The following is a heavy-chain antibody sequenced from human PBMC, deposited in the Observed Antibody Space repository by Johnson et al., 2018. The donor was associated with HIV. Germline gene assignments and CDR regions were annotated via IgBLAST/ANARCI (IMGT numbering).Heavy chain of an antibody. V-gene: IGHV3-43D*04. CDR3: ARDRHCGGDCYTDDAFDI. J-gene: IGHJ3*02. CDR1: GFTFNNYA. Sequence: VQLVESGGGLIQPGGSLRLSCAASGFTFNNYAMHWVRQAPGKGLEWVSLIAWDGSTRYYADSVKGRFTISRDNAKNSLYLQMNSLRAEDTAVYYCARDRHCGGDCYTDDAFDIWGQGTMVTVSS. D-gene: IGHD2-21*02. CDR2: IAWDGSTR.